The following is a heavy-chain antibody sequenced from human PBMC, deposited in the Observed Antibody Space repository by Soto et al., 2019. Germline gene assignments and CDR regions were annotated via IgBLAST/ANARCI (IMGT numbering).Heavy chain of an antibody. CDR3: ARDSSGWYRDYYYYGMDV. CDR2: IIPIFGTA. V-gene: IGHV1-69*13. Sequence: GASVKVSCKASGGTFSSCAISCVRQAPGQGLEWMGGIIPIFGTANYAQKFQGRVTITADESTSTAYMELSSLRSEDTAVYYCARDSSGWYRDYYYYGMDVWGQGTTVTVSS. CDR1: GGTFSSCA. J-gene: IGHJ6*02. D-gene: IGHD6-19*01.